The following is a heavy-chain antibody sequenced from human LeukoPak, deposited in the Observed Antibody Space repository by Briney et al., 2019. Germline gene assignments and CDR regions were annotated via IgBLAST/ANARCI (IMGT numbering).Heavy chain of an antibody. Sequence: SETLSLTCTVSGGSISSGSYYWNWIRQPAGKGLEWIGRIYSSGSTNYNPSLKSRVTISVDTSKNQFSLKLSSVTAADTAVYYCARASRSYYDILTGGNWFDPWGQGTLVTVSS. V-gene: IGHV4-61*02. CDR2: IYSSGST. CDR3: ARASRSYYDILTGGNWFDP. CDR1: GGSISSGSYY. J-gene: IGHJ5*02. D-gene: IGHD3-9*01.